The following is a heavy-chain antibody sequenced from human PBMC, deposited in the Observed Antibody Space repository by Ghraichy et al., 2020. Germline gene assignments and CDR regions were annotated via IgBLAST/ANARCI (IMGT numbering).Heavy chain of an antibody. V-gene: IGHV4-4*07. CDR2: MYFTGTT. D-gene: IGHD1-14*01. CDR3: ARDRRHRVQDTWFDP. J-gene: IGHJ5*02. CDR1: GGSITGYY. Sequence: SETLSLTCTVSGGSITGYYWNWIQQSSGKGLEWVARMYFTGTTNYNPSLKDRVTMSVDASKSQFSLRMTSVTAADSGVYYCARDRRHRVQDTWFDPWGQGTLVIVSS.